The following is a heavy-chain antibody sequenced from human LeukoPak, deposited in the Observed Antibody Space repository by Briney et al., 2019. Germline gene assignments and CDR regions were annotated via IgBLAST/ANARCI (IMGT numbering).Heavy chain of an antibody. CDR1: GYTFTSYD. CDR3: ARGGLRGSYYEYFHH. Sequence: GGSVKVSCKASGYTFTSYDINWVRQAPGQGLEWMGWINPNSGGTNYAQKFQGRVTMTRDASIRTAYMELTSLRSDDTAVYYCARGGLRGSYYEYFHHWGQGTLVSVSS. D-gene: IGHD1-26*01. CDR2: INPNSGGT. J-gene: IGHJ1*01. V-gene: IGHV1-2*02.